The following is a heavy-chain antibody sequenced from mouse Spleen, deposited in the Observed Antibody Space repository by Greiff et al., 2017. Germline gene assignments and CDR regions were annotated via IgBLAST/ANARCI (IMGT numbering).Heavy chain of an antibody. CDR3: ARGGLYYGYDDFDY. CDR2: INPYNGGT. D-gene: IGHD2-2*01. CDR1: GYTFTDYY. Sequence: VQLKESGPVLVKPGASVKMSCKASGYTFTDYYMNWVKQSHGKSLEWIGVINPYNGGTSYNQKFKGKATLTVDKSSSTAYMELNSLTSEDSAVYYCARGGLYYGYDDFDYWGQGTTLTVSS. V-gene: IGHV1-19*01. J-gene: IGHJ2*01.